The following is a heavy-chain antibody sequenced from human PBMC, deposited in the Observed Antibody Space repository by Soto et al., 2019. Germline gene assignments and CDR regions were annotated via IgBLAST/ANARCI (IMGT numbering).Heavy chain of an antibody. CDR2: INPNSGGT. V-gene: IGHV1-2*02. Sequence: ASVKVSCKASGYTFTGYYRHWERQAPGQGLEWMGWINPNSGGTNYAQKFQGRVTMTRDTSISTAYMELSRLRSDDTAVYYCVRARHKAAAGTWGQGTLVTVSS. D-gene: IGHD6-13*01. J-gene: IGHJ4*02. CDR1: GYTFTGYY. CDR3: VRARHKAAAGT.